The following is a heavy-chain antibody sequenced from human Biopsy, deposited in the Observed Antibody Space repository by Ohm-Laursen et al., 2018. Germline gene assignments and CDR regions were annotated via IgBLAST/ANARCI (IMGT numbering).Heavy chain of an antibody. D-gene: IGHD5-24*01. V-gene: IGHV1-46*01. Sequence: GASVKVSCKASGNTFATYHIHWVRQAPGQGLECMGVISPSGATTSFSQKFQGRITMTRDTSTGTVYMDLNSLGSEDTAVYYCARAGVGSDGTDSYYYGMDVWGPGTTVTVSS. CDR2: ISPSGATT. CDR3: ARAGVGSDGTDSYYYGMDV. J-gene: IGHJ6*02. CDR1: GNTFATYH.